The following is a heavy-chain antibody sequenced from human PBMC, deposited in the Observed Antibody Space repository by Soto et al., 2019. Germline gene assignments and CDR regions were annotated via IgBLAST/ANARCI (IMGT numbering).Heavy chain of an antibody. D-gene: IGHD1-7*01. CDR3: AADLDWNYIALLL. J-gene: IGHJ4*02. CDR2: IVVGSGNT. V-gene: IGHV1-58*01. CDR1: GFTFTSSA. Sequence: GASVKVSCKASGFTFTSSAVQWVRQARGQRLEWIGWIVVGSGNTNYAQKFQERVTITRDMSTSTAYMELSSLRSEDTAVYYCAADLDWNYIALLLWGQGTLVTVS.